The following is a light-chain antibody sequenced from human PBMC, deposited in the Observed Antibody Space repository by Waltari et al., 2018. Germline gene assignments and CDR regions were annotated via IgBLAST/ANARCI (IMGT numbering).Light chain of an antibody. J-gene: IGLJ2*01. V-gene: IGLV1-47*02. CDR2: SND. CDR3: AAWDDSLSGRVI. CDR1: SSNIGRHY. Sequence: QSVLTQPPSASGTPGQRVTISCSGSSSNIGRHYVYWYQQLPGTAPKLLIYSNDRLSSGVPDRVSGSKSGTSASLAISGLRSEDEADYYCAAWDDSLSGRVIFGGGTKLTVL.